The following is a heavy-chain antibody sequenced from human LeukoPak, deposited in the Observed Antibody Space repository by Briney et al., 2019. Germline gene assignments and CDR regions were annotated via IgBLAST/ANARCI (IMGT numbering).Heavy chain of an antibody. D-gene: IGHD5-18*01. CDR3: ATKRGRGYSYGYAAFDY. CDR1: GGTFSSYA. J-gene: IGHJ4*02. CDR2: IIPIFGTA. Sequence: ASVKVSCKASGGTFSSYAISWVRQAPGQGLEWMGGIIPIFGTANYAQKFQGRVTITADESTSTAYMELSSLRSEDTAVYYCATKRGRGYSYGYAAFDYWGQGTLVTVSS. V-gene: IGHV1-69*13.